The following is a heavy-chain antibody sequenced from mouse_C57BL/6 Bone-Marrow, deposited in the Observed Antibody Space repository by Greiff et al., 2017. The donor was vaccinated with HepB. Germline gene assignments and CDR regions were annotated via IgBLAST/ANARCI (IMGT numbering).Heavy chain of an antibody. CDR1: GFSLSTFGMG. Sequence: QVQLKESGPGILQPSQTLSLTCSFSGFSLSTFGMGVGWIRPPSGKGLEWLAHIWWDDDKYYNPALKSRLTISKDTSKNQVFLKIANVDTADTATYYCARMKNWAGTGFAYWGQGTLVTVSA. J-gene: IGHJ3*01. CDR3: ARMKNWAGTGFAY. D-gene: IGHD4-1*01. CDR2: IWWDDDK. V-gene: IGHV8-8*01.